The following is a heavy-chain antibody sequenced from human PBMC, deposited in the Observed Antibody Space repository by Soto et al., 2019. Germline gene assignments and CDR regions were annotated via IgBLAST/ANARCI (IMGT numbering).Heavy chain of an antibody. CDR3: ASAPGYYDFWSGYPDRGKFDP. CDR1: GGSISSGGYS. CDR2: IYHSGST. J-gene: IGHJ5*02. D-gene: IGHD3-3*01. Sequence: PSETLSLTCAVSGGSISSGGYSWSWIRQPPGKGLEWIGYIYHSGSTYYNPSLKSRVTISVDRSKNQFSLKLSSVTAADTAVYYCASAPGYYDFWSGYPDRGKFDPRGQGTLVTVSS. V-gene: IGHV4-30-2*01.